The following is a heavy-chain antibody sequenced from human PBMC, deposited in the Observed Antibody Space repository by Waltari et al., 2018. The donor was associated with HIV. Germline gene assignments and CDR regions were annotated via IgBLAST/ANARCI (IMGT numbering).Heavy chain of an antibody. J-gene: IGHJ4*02. V-gene: IGHV4-4*02. CDR1: NDSVSNDKW. CDR3: ARLGKRVALYSNSWYFDS. D-gene: IGHD4-4*01. CDR2: MHLSGVT. Sequence: QVQLQESGPRLVRPSGTLSLTCAVFNDSVSNDKWWSWVRQPPGKGLEWIGEMHLSGVTNHNPSLKSRVNMAIDKSSNEFFLRLKSVTAADTAVYYCARLGKRVALYSNSWYFDSWGQGTLVTVSS.